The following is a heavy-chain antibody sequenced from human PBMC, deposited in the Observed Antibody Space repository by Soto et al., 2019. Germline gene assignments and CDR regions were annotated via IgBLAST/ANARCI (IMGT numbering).Heavy chain of an antibody. CDR3: ARESISQLLPGY. CDR2: IYYSGST. Sequence: QVQLQESGPGLVKPSQTLSLTCTVSGGSISHGGYYWSWIRQHPGKGLEWIGYIYYSGSTYYNPSLKRQVTISVDTSKNQFSLKVSSVTAADTAVYYCARESISQLLPGYWGQGTLVTVSS. D-gene: IGHD2-2*01. J-gene: IGHJ4*02. CDR1: GGSISHGGYY. V-gene: IGHV4-31*01.